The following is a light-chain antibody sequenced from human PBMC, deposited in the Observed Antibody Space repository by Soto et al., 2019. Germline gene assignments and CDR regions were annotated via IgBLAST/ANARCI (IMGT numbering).Light chain of an antibody. CDR3: AAWDDSLNAVL. V-gene: IGLV1-44*01. Sequence: QSVLTQPPSASGTPGQRVTISCSGSSSNIGANPVNWYRQVPGTAPTLLLYSVVQRPSGVPDRVAGSKSGTSASLAISGLQSEDEADYFCAAWDDSLNAVLFGGGTKLTVL. CDR2: SVV. J-gene: IGLJ2*01. CDR1: SSNIGANP.